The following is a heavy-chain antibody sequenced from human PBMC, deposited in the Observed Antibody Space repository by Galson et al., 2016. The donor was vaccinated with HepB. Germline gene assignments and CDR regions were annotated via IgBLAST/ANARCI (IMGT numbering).Heavy chain of an antibody. CDR2: LSQNGDRI. CDR1: GFSFDDYV. V-gene: IGHV3-9*01. CDR3: VKGILTTLAAGDNFDT. Sequence: SLRLSCAVSGFSFDDYVMYWVRQGPGKGLEWVSGLSQNGDRIRYLDSVKGRFTISRDNAKNSLYLQMDTLGPEDTAFYYCVKGILTTLAAGDNFDTWGQGTLVTVSS. J-gene: IGHJ4*02. D-gene: IGHD6-25*01.